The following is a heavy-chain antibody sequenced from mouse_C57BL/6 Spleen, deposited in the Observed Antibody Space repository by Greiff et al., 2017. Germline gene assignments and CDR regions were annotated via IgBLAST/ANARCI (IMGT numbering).Heavy chain of an antibody. CDR2: IDPSDSYT. J-gene: IGHJ1*03. CDR1: GYTFTSYW. Sequence: QVHVKQPGAELVKPGASVKLSCKASGYTFTSYWMQWVKQRPGQGLEWIGEIDPSDSYTNYNQKFKGKATLTVDTSSSTAYMQLSSLTSEDSAVYYCARRGANWDKYFDAWGTGTTVTVSS. D-gene: IGHD4-1*01. V-gene: IGHV1-50*01. CDR3: ARRGANWDKYFDA.